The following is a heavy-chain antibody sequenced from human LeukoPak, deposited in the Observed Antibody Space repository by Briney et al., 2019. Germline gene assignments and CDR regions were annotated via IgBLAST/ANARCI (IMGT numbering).Heavy chain of an antibody. V-gene: IGHV4-59*08. Sequence: PSETLSLTCTVSGGSISSYYWSWIRQPPGKGLEWIGYIYYSGSTNYNPSLKGRVTISVDTSKNQFSLKLSSVTAADTAVYYCARGQIGDLDYWGQGTLVTVSS. J-gene: IGHJ4*02. CDR2: IYYSGST. CDR3: ARGQIGDLDY. D-gene: IGHD3-3*01. CDR1: GGSISSYY.